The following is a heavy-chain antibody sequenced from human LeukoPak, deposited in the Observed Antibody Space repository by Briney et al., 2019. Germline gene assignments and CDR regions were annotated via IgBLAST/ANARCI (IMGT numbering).Heavy chain of an antibody. D-gene: IGHD6-13*01. J-gene: IGHJ3*02. Sequence: GASVKVSCKASGYTFTGYYMHWVRQAPGQGLEWMGIINPSGGSTSYAQKFQGRVTMTRDTSTSTVYMELSSLRAEDTAVYYCASSPPKWSSSWDDAFDIWGQGTMVTVSS. CDR1: GYTFTGYY. CDR3: ASSPPKWSSSWDDAFDI. CDR2: INPSGGST. V-gene: IGHV1-46*01.